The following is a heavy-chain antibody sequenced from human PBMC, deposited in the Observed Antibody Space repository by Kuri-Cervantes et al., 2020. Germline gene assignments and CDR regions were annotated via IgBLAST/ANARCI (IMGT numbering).Heavy chain of an antibody. Sequence: SVKVSCKASGGTFSSYAISWVRQAPGQGLEWMGWINPNSGGTNYAQKFQGRVTITADESTSTAYMELSSLRSEDTAVYYCARDPTYYDFWSGYGYGPEAFDIWGQGTMVTVSS. D-gene: IGHD3-3*01. CDR2: INPNSGGT. V-gene: IGHV1-69*13. J-gene: IGHJ3*02. CDR3: ARDPTYYDFWSGYGYGPEAFDI. CDR1: GGTFSSYA.